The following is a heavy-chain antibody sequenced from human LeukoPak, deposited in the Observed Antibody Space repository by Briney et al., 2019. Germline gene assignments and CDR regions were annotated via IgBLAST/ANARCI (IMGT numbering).Heavy chain of an antibody. CDR3: AKAKGSGLKYYFDY. D-gene: IGHD6-19*01. V-gene: IGHV3-48*01. Sequence: GGSLRLSCAASGFTFSSYSMNWVRQAPGKGLEWVSYISSSSSTIYYADSVKGRFTISRDNSKNTLYLQMSSLRAEDTAVYYCAKAKGSGLKYYFDYWGQGTLVTVSS. CDR2: ISSSSSTI. CDR1: GFTFSSYS. J-gene: IGHJ4*02.